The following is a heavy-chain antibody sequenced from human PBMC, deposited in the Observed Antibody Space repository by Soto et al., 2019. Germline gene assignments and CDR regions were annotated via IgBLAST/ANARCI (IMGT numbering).Heavy chain of an antibody. CDR1: GFTFSSYG. CDR3: ARDLVVVPAAINTRYGMDV. D-gene: IGHD2-2*01. V-gene: IGHV3-33*01. J-gene: IGHJ6*02. Sequence: GGSLRLSCAASGFTFSSYGMHWVRQAPGKGLEWVAVIWYDGSNKYYADSVKGRFTISRDNSKNTLYLQMNSLRAEDTAVYYCARDLVVVPAAINTRYGMDVWGQGTTVTVSS. CDR2: IWYDGSNK.